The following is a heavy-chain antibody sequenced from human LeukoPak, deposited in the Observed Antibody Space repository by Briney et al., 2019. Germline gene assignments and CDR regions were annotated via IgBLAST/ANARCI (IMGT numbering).Heavy chain of an antibody. CDR2: ISSSSSYI. CDR1: GFTFSSYS. D-gene: IGHD5-18*01. V-gene: IGHV3-21*01. Sequence: GGSLRLSCAASGFTFSSYSMNWVRQAPGKGLEWVSSISSSSSYIYYADSVKGRFTISRDNAKNSLYLQMNSLRAEDTAVYYCARESDTAMVFDCWGQGTLVTVSS. CDR3: ARESDTAMVFDC. J-gene: IGHJ4*02.